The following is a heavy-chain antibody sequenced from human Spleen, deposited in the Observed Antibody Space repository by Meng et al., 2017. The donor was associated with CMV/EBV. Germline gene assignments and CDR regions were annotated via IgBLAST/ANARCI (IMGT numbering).Heavy chain of an antibody. V-gene: IGHV4-59*10. D-gene: IGHD2-2*01. J-gene: IGHJ4*02. CDR1: GGSISSYY. CDR3: ARGPSVVVPAAHFDY. CDR2: IYTSGST. Sequence: VEPQQWGGGLLKPSETLSLSCNGSGGSISSYYRSWIRQPAGKGLEWIGRIYTSGSTNYNPSLKSRVTMSVDTSKNQFSLKLSSVTAADTAVYYCARGPSVVVPAAHFDYWGQGTLVTVSS.